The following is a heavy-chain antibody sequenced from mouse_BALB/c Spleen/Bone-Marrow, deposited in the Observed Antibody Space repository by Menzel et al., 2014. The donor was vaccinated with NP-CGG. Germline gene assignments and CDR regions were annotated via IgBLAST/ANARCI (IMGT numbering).Heavy chain of an antibody. CDR3: ARRDYRYDGFAY. CDR2: ISCYNGAT. V-gene: IGHV1S34*01. D-gene: IGHD2-14*01. CDR1: GHSFTGYY. Sequence: LVKTGASVKISCKASGHSFTGYYMHWVKQSHGKSLEWIGYISCYNGATSYNQKFKGKASFTVDTSSSTAYMQFNSLTSEDSAVYFCARRDYRYDGFAYWGQGTLDTVSA. J-gene: IGHJ3*01.